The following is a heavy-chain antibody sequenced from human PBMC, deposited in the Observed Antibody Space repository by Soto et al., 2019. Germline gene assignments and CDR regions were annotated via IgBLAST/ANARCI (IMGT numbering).Heavy chain of an antibody. Sequence: QVHLQESGPGLVKPSETLSLTCSVSGGPITSRSYFWGWIRQPPGKGLEWIGNVYYSGNTYYNPSLRSRFTMSVDSSQSQFSLRLSSVTATDTALYYCARFRDFSYWFDPWGQGTQVTVSS. V-gene: IGHV4-39*01. D-gene: IGHD3-3*01. CDR1: GGPITSRSYF. CDR3: ARFRDFSYWFDP. J-gene: IGHJ5*02. CDR2: VYYSGNT.